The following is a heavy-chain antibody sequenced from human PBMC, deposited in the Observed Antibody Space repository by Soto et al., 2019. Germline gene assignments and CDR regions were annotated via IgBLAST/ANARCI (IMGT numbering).Heavy chain of an antibody. J-gene: IGHJ4*01. V-gene: IGHV3-74*01. CDR2: INTDGSTT. Sequence: PGGSLRLSCAASGFTFSNYWMHWVRQAPGEGLVWVARINTDGSTTTYADSVKGRLTISRDNAKNTLYLEMNNLRAEETAVYFCESDLYGPGYWGQGTRVPVSS. CDR1: GFTFSNYW. D-gene: IGHD3-10*01. CDR3: ESDLYGPGY.